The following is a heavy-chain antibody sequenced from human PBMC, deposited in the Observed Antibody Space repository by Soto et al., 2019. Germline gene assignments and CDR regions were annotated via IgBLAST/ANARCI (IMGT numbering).Heavy chain of an antibody. J-gene: IGHJ4*02. V-gene: IGHV1-24*01. CDR2: FDSEDGET. D-gene: IGHD3-9*01. Sequence: ASVKVSCKVSGYTLTELSMHWVRQAPGKGLEWMGGFDSEDGETIYAQKFQGRVTMTEDTSTDTAYMELSSLRSEDTAVYYCATWGSAPGYDILTGYYIGPHYFDYWGQGTLVTVSS. CDR3: ATWGSAPGYDILTGYYIGPHYFDY. CDR1: GYTLTELS.